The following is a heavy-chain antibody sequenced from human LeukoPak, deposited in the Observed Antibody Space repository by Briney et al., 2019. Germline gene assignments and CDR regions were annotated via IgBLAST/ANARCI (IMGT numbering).Heavy chain of an antibody. J-gene: IGHJ6*02. CDR1: GVTVSSNY. D-gene: IGHD6-19*01. CDR3: ARGPDSSGWYEDGMDV. V-gene: IGHV3-53*01. Sequence: PAGSLRLFCAASGVTVSSNYISWGRQAPGKGLEWVSVIYSGGSTYYADSVKGRFTISRDNSKNTLYLQMNSRRAEDTAVYYCARGPDSSGWYEDGMDVWGQGTTVTVSS. CDR2: IYSGGST.